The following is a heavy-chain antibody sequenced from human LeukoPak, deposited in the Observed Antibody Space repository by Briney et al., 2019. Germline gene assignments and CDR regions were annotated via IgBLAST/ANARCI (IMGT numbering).Heavy chain of an antibody. CDR2: INLNSGGT. D-gene: IGHD5-18*01. J-gene: IGHJ4*02. V-gene: IGHV1-2*02. CDR1: GYTFTGYY. Sequence: GASVKVSCNTSGYTFTGYYMHWVRQAPGQGLEWMGSINLNSGGTNYAQRFQGRVTMTRDTSISTAYMELSRLRADDTAVYYCARVDTAMVAGGGDYWGQGTLVTVSS. CDR3: ARVDTAMVAGGGDY.